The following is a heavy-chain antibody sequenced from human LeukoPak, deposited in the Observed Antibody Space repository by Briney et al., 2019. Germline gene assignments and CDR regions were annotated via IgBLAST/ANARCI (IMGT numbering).Heavy chain of an antibody. CDR3: ASHRSGNYPNSNFDY. J-gene: IGHJ4*02. D-gene: IGHD1-26*01. CDR2: INSDGSST. V-gene: IGHV3-74*01. CDR1: GFTFSSYW. Sequence: PGGSLRLSCAASGFTFSSYWMHWVRQAPGKGLVWVSRINSDGSSTSYADSVKGRFTISRDNAKNTLYLQMNSLRAEDTAVYYCASHRSGNYPNSNFDYWGQGTLVTVSS.